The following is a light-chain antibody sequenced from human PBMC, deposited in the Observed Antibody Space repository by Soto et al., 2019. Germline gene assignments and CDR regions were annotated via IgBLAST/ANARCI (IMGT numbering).Light chain of an antibody. Sequence: TQAPSILSLSLAEIATHSCRASQSISSNLAWYQQKPGQAPKILMYAASTWHSGIPARFSGSASGTEFTLTISSLQSEDFAVYYCQQYHNWTLTFGQGTRLEIK. J-gene: IGKJ5*01. CDR3: QQYHNWTLT. CDR2: AAS. CDR1: QSISSN. V-gene: IGKV3-15*01.